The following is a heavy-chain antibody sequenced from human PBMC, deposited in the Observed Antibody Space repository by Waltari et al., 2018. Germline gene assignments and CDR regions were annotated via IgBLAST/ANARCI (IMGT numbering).Heavy chain of an antibody. V-gene: IGHV1-2*06. J-gene: IGHJ3*02. CDR1: GYTFTGYY. CDR3: ARDSAVAGMGNAFDI. CDR2: INPNSGGT. Sequence: QVQLVQSGAEVKKPGASVKVSCKASGYTFTGYYMHWVRQAPGQGLEWMGRINPNSGGTNYAQKFQGRVTMTRDTSISTAYMELSRLRSDDTAVYYCARDSAVAGMGNAFDIWGQGTMVTVSS. D-gene: IGHD6-19*01.